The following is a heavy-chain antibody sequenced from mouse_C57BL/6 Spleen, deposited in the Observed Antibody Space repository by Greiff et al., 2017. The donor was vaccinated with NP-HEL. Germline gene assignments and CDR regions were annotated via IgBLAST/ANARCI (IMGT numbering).Heavy chain of an antibody. CDR3: TTYGNYGAMDY. CDR1: GFTFSSYA. D-gene: IGHD2-1*01. CDR2: ISSGGDYI. V-gene: IGHV5-9-1*02. J-gene: IGHJ4*01. Sequence: EVKVVESGEGLVKPGGSLKLSCAASGFTFSSYAMSWVRQTPEKRLEWVAYISSGGDYIYYADTVKGRFTISRDNARNTLYLQMSSLKSEDTAMYYCTTYGNYGAMDYWGQGTSVTVSS.